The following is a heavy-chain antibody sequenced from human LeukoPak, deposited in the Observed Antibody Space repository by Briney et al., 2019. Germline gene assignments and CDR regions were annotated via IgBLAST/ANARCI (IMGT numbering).Heavy chain of an antibody. J-gene: IGHJ4*02. Sequence: GGSLRLSCAASRGFTFSTNWMYWVRQAPGKGLVWVSRVNSDGSSTAYADSVKGRFTISRDNSKNTLYLQMNSLRAEDTALYFCAKKAQYNGNYPLDYWGQGTLVTVSS. V-gene: IGHV3-74*01. CDR2: VNSDGSST. D-gene: IGHD1-26*01. CDR3: AKKAQYNGNYPLDY. CDR1: RGFTFSTNW.